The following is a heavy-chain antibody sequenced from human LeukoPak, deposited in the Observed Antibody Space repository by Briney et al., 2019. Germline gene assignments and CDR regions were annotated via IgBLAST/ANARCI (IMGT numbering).Heavy chain of an antibody. CDR3: ARQLQLVEFDY. V-gene: IGHV4-59*08. J-gene: IGHJ4*02. Sequence: SETLSLTCTVSGGSISDDYWSWIRQPPGKGLEWIGYISDIGGTNYSPSLKSRITISRDTSKNQFSLRLTSVTAADTAVYYCARQLQLVEFDYWGQGTLVTVSS. CDR2: ISDIGGT. D-gene: IGHD6-13*01. CDR1: GGSISDDY.